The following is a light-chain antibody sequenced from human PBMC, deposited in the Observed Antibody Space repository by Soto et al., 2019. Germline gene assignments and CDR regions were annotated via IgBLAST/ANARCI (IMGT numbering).Light chain of an antibody. Sequence: EIVFTQSPGTLSLSPGERATLSCRASQSVSVNSLAWYQQKGCQAPRLLIHAASPRAKGVPDRFSCTWFWKNFALTIRRLETDDSAVYYCQQYGGSPFTFGPGTKVDIK. J-gene: IGKJ3*01. CDR3: QQYGGSPFT. V-gene: IGKV3-20*01. CDR1: QSVSVNS. CDR2: AAS.